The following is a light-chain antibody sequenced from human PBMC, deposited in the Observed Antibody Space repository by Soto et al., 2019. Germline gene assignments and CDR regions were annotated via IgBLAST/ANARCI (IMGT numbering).Light chain of an antibody. Sequence: EIVLTQSPGTLSLSPGEGATLSCRASQSVSSSYLAWYQQKPSQAPRLLIYGASSRATGIPDRFGGSGSGTDFTLTISRLEPEDFAVYYCHQYGSSPATFGQGTKVEIK. CDR1: QSVSSSY. J-gene: IGKJ1*01. V-gene: IGKV3-20*01. CDR2: GAS. CDR3: HQYGSSPAT.